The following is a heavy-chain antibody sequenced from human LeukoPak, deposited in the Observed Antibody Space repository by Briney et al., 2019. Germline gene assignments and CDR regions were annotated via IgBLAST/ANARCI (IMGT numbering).Heavy chain of an antibody. CDR2: ISGYNGNT. Sequence: GASVKVSCKASGYSFSSYGISWVRQAPGQGLEGMGWISGYNGNTNYAQKLQGRVTMTTDTSTSTAYMELRSLRSDDTAVYYCAREEVRRAVAGYFDYWGQGTLVTVSS. CDR3: AREEVRRAVAGYFDY. CDR1: GYSFSSYG. V-gene: IGHV1-18*01. J-gene: IGHJ4*02. D-gene: IGHD6-19*01.